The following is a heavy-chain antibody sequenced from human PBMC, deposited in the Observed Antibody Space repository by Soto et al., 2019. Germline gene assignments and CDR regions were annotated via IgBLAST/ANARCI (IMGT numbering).Heavy chain of an antibody. D-gene: IGHD6-19*01. V-gene: IGHV3-30-3*01. Sequence: GGSLRLSCAASGFTFSSYAMHWVRQAPGKGLEWVAVISYDGSNKYYADSVKGRFTISRDNSKNTLYLQMNSLRAEDTAVYYCASTWLGSFDNWGQGTLVTVSS. J-gene: IGHJ4*02. CDR1: GFTFSSYA. CDR2: ISYDGSNK. CDR3: ASTWLGSFDN.